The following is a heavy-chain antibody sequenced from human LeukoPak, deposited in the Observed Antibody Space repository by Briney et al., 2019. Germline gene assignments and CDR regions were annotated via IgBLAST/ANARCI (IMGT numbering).Heavy chain of an antibody. V-gene: IGHV4-34*01. CDR3: ARGLAAAVTNYFDY. CDR1: GGSFSGYY. CDR2: INHSGST. J-gene: IGHJ4*02. Sequence: SETLSLTCAVYGGSFSGYYWSWIRQPPGKGLEWIGEINHSGSTNYNPSLKSRVTISVDTSKNQFSLKLSSVTAADTAVYYCARGLAAAVTNYFDYWGQGTLVTVSS. D-gene: IGHD6-13*01.